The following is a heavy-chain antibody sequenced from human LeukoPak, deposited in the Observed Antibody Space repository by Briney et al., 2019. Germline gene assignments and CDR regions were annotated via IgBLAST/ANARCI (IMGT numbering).Heavy chain of an antibody. Sequence: SGRSLRLSCAASGFTFSSYSMNWVRQAPGKGLEWVSSISSSSSYIYYADSVKGRFTISRDNAKNSLYLQMNSLRAEDTAVYYCARENYDILTGRTTPQYYYYYYGMDVWGQGTTVTVSS. CDR1: GFTFSSYS. CDR2: ISSSSSYI. CDR3: ARENYDILTGRTTPQYYYYYYGMDV. J-gene: IGHJ6*02. V-gene: IGHV3-21*01. D-gene: IGHD3-9*01.